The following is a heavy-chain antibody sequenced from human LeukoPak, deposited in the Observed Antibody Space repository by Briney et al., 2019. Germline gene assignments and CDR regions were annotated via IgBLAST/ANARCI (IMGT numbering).Heavy chain of an antibody. D-gene: IGHD3-10*01. CDR1: GFTFSSYW. CDR2: IKQDGSEK. V-gene: IGHV3-7*01. Sequence: PGGSLRLSCAASGFTFSSYWMSWVRQAPGKGLEWVANIKQDGSEKYYVDSVKGRFTISRDNAKNSLYLQMNSLRAEDTAVYYCARVPTSITMVREYYFDYWGQGTLVTVSS. J-gene: IGHJ4*02. CDR3: ARVPTSITMVREYYFDY.